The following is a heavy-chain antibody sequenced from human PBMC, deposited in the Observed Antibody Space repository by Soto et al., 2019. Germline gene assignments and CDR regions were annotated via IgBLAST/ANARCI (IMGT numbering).Heavy chain of an antibody. Sequence: QITLKESGPTLVKPTQTLTLTCTFSGFSLSTSGVGVGWIRQPPGKALEWLGLIYWDDDKRYSPSLKSRLTIPHDTSKNPVVHTMTNMDPVDTATYFCARLDPANNWLDRWGQGTLVTVSS. CDR1: GFSLSTSGVG. D-gene: IGHD2-2*03. CDR2: IYWDDDK. J-gene: IGHJ5*02. CDR3: ARLDPANNWLDR. V-gene: IGHV2-5*02.